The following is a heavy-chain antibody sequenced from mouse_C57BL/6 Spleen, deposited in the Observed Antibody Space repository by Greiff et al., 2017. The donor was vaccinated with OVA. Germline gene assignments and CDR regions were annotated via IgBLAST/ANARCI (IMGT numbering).Heavy chain of an antibody. Sequence: VQLQQSGPGLVQPSQCLSITCKVSGFSLTSYGVHWVRQSPGKGLEWLGVIWSGGSTDYNAAFITRLSISKNNSKSQVFFKMNSLQADDTAIYYCARNSNDEAYWGQGTLVTVSA. CDR1: GFSLTSYG. D-gene: IGHD2-12*01. CDR3: ARNSNDEAY. J-gene: IGHJ3*01. V-gene: IGHV2-2*01. CDR2: IWSGGST.